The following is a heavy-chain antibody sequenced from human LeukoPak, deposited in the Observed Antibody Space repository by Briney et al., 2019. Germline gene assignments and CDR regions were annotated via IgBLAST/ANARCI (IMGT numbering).Heavy chain of an antibody. CDR2: INPNTRGT. D-gene: IGHD1-14*01. J-gene: IGHJ4*02. CDR1: VYTFTRYY. V-gene: IGHV1-2*02. CDR3: APGETAYYFDS. Sequence: ASVKVSCKASVYTFTRYYMHWVRQPPGQGLEWMGWINPNTRGTNYAQKFPGRVTITTDTSISTAYMELSRLRSDDTAMYYCAPGETAYYFDSWGQGTLVTVSS.